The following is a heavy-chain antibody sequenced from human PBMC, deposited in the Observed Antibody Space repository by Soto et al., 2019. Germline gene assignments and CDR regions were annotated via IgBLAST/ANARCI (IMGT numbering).Heavy chain of an antibody. V-gene: IGHV3-11*01. Sequence: GSLRLSCAASGFTFSDYYMSWIRQAPGKGLEWVSCISSSGRTKYYADSVKGRFTISRDNAKNSLYLQMNSLRAEDTAVYYCARDRLSPSDGDYVGSWGQGTLVTVSS. CDR3: ARDRLSPSDGDYVGS. CDR2: ISSSGRTK. CDR1: GFTFSDYY. J-gene: IGHJ4*02. D-gene: IGHD4-17*01.